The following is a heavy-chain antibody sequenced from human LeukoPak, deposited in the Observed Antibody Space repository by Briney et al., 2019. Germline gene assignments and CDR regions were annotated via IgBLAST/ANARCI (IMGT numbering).Heavy chain of an antibody. J-gene: IGHJ6*03. CDR1: GFIFSSYH. CDR3: ARVTTFHYCYMDV. V-gene: IGHV3-21*01. Sequence: AGGSLRLSCAASGFIFSSYHMTWVRQAPGKGLEWVSSIISSSSYIYYADSVKRRFTNSRDNAKNSLYLQMNSLRAEDTAVYYCARVTTFHYCYMDVWGKGTTVTVSS. D-gene: IGHD4-17*01. CDR2: IISSSSYI.